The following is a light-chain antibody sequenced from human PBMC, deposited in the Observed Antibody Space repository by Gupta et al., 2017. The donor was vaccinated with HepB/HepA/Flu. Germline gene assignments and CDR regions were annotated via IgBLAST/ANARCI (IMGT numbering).Light chain of an antibody. V-gene: IGKV2-24*01. J-gene: IGKJ1*01. CDR1: QSLVHSNENTY. Sequence: VMTQSRLSLTVTLGKPASISCRSSQSLVHSNENTYLHWLQQRPGQPPRLLIYKISNRFSGVPDRFSGSGAGTDFTLKISRVEAEDVGVYYCLQSSRFPRTFGQGTKVEIK. CDR2: KIS. CDR3: LQSSRFPRT.